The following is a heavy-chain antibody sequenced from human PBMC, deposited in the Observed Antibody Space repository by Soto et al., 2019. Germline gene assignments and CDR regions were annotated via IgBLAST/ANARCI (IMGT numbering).Heavy chain of an antibody. CDR3: AQDRGSCTGGSCFYSIYY. V-gene: IGHV3-30*18. CDR2: ISYDGSHK. Sequence: GGSTKLSCAASGFTLSNYGMYWVRQAPGKGLEWVAVISYDGSHKDYVDSVKGRFTISRDNSKNTLYLQMSSLRPDDTAVYYCAQDRGSCTGGSCFYSIYYWGQGTLVTVSS. D-gene: IGHD2-15*01. CDR1: GFTLSNYG. J-gene: IGHJ4*02.